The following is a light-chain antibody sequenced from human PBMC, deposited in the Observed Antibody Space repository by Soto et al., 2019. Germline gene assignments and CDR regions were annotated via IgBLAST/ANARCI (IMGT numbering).Light chain of an antibody. Sequence: QSALTHPASGTGAALDAISISCTETSSDVGGYNYVSWYQQHPGKAPKLMIYDVSNRPSGVSNRFSGSKSGNTASLTISGLQAEDEADYYCSSYTSSSTLVFGTGTKVTVL. CDR1: SSDVGGYNY. CDR2: DVS. J-gene: IGLJ1*01. CDR3: SSYTSSSTLV. V-gene: IGLV2-14*01.